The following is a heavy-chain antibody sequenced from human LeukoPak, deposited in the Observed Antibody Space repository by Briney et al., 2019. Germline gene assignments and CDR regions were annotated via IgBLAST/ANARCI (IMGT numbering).Heavy chain of an antibody. J-gene: IGHJ4*02. CDR2: IYNSGTT. CDR1: GGSISRGSYY. V-gene: IGHV4-61*02. CDR3: ARGKAYGTPSLFDY. D-gene: IGHD4-17*01. Sequence: PSETLSLTCIVSGGSISRGSYYWNWIRQPAGKGLEWMGRIYNSGTTNYNPSLNSRVTISTDMSKNQISLKLSSVTAADTAVYYCARGKAYGTPSLFDYWGQGTLVTVSS.